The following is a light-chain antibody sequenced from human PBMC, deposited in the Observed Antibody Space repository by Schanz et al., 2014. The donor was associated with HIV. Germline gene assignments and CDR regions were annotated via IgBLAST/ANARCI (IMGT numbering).Light chain of an antibody. CDR2: AAS. Sequence: EIVLTQSPGTLSLSPGESATLSCRASQSVFSNFLAWYQQRPGQAPRLLIYAASSRATGIPDRFSGSGSGADFTLAIRRLEPEDSAVYYCQQYGGSVPWTFGQGTKVEIK. J-gene: IGKJ1*01. CDR1: QSVFSNF. V-gene: IGKV3-20*01. CDR3: QQYGGSVPWT.